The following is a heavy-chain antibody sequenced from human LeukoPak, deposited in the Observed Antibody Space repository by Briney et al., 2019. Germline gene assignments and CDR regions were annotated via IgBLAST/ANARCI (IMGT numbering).Heavy chain of an antibody. J-gene: IGHJ4*02. V-gene: IGHV4-34*01. CDR3: AGKNRRFDY. Sequence: SETLSLTCAVYGGSFSGYYWSWIRQPPGKGPEWIGEINHSGSTNYNPSLKSRVTISVDTSKNQFSLKLSSVTAADTAVYYCAGKNRRFDYWGQGTLVTVSS. CDR1: GGSFSGYY. CDR2: INHSGST.